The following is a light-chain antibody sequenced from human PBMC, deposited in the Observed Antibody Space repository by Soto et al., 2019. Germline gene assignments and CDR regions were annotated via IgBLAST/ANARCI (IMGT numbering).Light chain of an antibody. J-gene: IGKJ5*01. Sequence: EIVMTQSPATLSVSPGERATLSCRASQRVANHLAWYQHKPGQSPRLLIYDASTRATGIPARFSGSGSGTEFTLTISSLQSEDFAVYYCKQYDNWPPITFGQGTRLEIK. CDR2: DAS. CDR3: KQYDNWPPIT. V-gene: IGKV3-15*01. CDR1: QRVANH.